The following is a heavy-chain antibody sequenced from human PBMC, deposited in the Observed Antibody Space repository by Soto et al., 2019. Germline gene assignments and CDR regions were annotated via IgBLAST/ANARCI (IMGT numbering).Heavy chain of an antibody. Sequence: GGSLRLSCAASGFTFSSYWMSWVRQAPGKGLEWVANIKQDGSEKYYVDSVKGRFTISRDNAKNSLYLQMNSLRAEDTAVYYCARGGYYYDSSGYFYWGQGTLVTVS. CDR3: ARGGYYYDSSGYFY. J-gene: IGHJ4*02. CDR2: IKQDGSEK. D-gene: IGHD3-22*01. V-gene: IGHV3-7*01. CDR1: GFTFSSYW.